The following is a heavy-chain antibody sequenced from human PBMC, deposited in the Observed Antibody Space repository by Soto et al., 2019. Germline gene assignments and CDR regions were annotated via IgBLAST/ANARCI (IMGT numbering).Heavy chain of an antibody. CDR3: ARDRRPMVRGVPSYYGMDV. Sequence: VQLVESGGGLVKPGGSLRLSCAASGFTFSSYSMNWVRQAPGKGLEWVSSISSSSSYIYYADSVKGRFTISRDNAKNSLYLQMNSLRAEDTAVYYCARDRRPMVRGVPSYYGMDVWGQGTTVTVSS. V-gene: IGHV3-21*01. CDR1: GFTFSSYS. J-gene: IGHJ6*02. CDR2: ISSSSSYI. D-gene: IGHD3-10*01.